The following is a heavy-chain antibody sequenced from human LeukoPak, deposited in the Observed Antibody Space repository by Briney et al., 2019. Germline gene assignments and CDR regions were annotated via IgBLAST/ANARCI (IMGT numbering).Heavy chain of an antibody. J-gene: IGHJ4*02. CDR3: ARDGIDKVGFEY. D-gene: IGHD1-14*01. V-gene: IGHV4-59*01. Sequence: SETLSLTCTVSGDSISSDYWSWIRQPPGKGLEWIGYIYYSESTNYNPSLESRVTISVDTSKNQSSLKLSSVTAADTAVYYCARDGIDKVGFEYWGLGTLVTVSS. CDR2: IYYSEST. CDR1: GDSISSDY.